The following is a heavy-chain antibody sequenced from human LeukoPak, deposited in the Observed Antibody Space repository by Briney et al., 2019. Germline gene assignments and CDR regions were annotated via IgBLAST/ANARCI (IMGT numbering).Heavy chain of an antibody. CDR3: ADPPSDF. Sequence: GGSLRLSRATSGFNFNSKWMTWVRQAPGKGLEWVANINQDGSEKYHADSVKGRFTISRDNAKSSLFLEMSSLRAEDTAVYYCADPPSDFWGQGTLVAVSS. V-gene: IGHV3-7*01. J-gene: IGHJ4*02. CDR1: GFNFNSKW. CDR2: INQDGSEK.